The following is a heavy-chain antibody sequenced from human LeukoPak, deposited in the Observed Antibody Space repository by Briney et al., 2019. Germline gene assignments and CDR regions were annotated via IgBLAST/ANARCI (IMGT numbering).Heavy chain of an antibody. D-gene: IGHD2-2*01. Sequence: AASVKVSCTASGYTFTSYDINWVRQATGQGLEWMGWTNPNSGNTGYAQKFQGRVTMTRNTSISTAYMELSSLRSEDTAVYYCASCLGTYCSSTGFDPWGQGTLVTVSS. CDR3: ASCLGTYCSSTGFDP. CDR2: TNPNSGNT. V-gene: IGHV1-8*01. CDR1: GYTFTSYD. J-gene: IGHJ5*02.